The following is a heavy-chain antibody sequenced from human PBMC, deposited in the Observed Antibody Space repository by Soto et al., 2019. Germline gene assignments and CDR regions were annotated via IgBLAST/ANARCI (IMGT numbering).Heavy chain of an antibody. J-gene: IGHJ6*03. D-gene: IGHD2-15*01. Sequence: PGGSLRLSCAASGFTFSSYAMSWVRQAPGKGLEWVSAISGSGGSTYYADSVKGRFTISRDNSKNTLYLQMNSLRAEDTAVYYCAKVGSYRDYYYYMDVWGKGTTVTVSS. CDR3: AKVGSYRDYYYYMDV. CDR1: GFTFSSYA. CDR2: ISGSGGST. V-gene: IGHV3-23*01.